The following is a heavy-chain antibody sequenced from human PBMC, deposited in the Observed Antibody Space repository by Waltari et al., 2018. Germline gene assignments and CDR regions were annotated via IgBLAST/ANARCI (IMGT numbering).Heavy chain of an antibody. CDR1: GGSISSYY. CDR3: ARTTPDYDVWSGYSLNYYYYYRDV. Sequence: QVQLQESGPGLVKPSETLSLTCTVSGGSISSYYWSWIRQPPGKGLEWIGYIYYNGNTNNNPSLMSRVPISVDTSKNQFSLKLSSVTAADTAVYYCARTTPDYDVWSGYSLNYYYYYRDVWGKGTTVTISS. D-gene: IGHD3-3*01. CDR2: IYYNGNT. J-gene: IGHJ6*03. V-gene: IGHV4-59*01.